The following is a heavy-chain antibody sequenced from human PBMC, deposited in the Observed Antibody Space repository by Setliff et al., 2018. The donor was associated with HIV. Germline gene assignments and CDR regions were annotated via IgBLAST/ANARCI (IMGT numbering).Heavy chain of an antibody. CDR1: GGTFSSYA. J-gene: IGHJ6*02. CDR3: AREIGDYYDSSGYYPPTDYYYGMDV. Sequence: SVKVSCKASGGTFSSYAVSWVRQAPGQGLEWMGGIIPIFGTANYAQKFQGRVTMATDTSTSTAYMELRSLRSADTAVYYCAREIGDYYDSSGYYPPTDYYYGMDVWGQGTTVTVSS. V-gene: IGHV1-69*05. D-gene: IGHD3-22*01. CDR2: IIPIFGTA.